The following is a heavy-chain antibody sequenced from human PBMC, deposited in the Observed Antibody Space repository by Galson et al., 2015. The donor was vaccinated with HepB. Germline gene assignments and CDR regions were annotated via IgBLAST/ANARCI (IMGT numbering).Heavy chain of an antibody. V-gene: IGHV1-8*01. CDR3: ARKRDLVDDSRDYYASGAFDI. CDR2: MKPNSGYT. CDR1: GYTFSTYD. D-gene: IGHD3-22*01. J-gene: IGHJ3*02. Sequence: SVKVSCKASGYTFSTYDINWVRQATGQGLEWMGWMKPNSGYTGYAQKFQGRVTMTRNTSISTAYMELSSLRSEDTAVYFCARKRDLVDDSRDYYASGAFDIWGQGTMVTVSA.